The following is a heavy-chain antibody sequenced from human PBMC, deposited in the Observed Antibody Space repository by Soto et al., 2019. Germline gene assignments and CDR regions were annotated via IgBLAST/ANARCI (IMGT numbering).Heavy chain of an antibody. CDR1: GGSMGSQY. J-gene: IGHJ4*02. V-gene: IGHV4-59*11. CDR3: ARDGYDGSGSPYPAY. CDR2: LHFRGYT. Sequence: SETLSLTYSVYGGSMGSQYWPLVRQSPGKGLEWIGHLHFRGYTNYNPSLQSRVTISSARSTNQFSLRLTSVTAADTAVYYCARDGYDGSGSPYPAYWGPGTPVTVSS. D-gene: IGHD3-10*01.